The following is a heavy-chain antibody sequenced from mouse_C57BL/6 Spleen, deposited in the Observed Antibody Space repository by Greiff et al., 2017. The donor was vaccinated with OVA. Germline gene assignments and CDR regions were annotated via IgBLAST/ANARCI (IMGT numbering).Heavy chain of an antibody. CDR3: ARPLYDGYYAWFAY. D-gene: IGHD2-3*01. CDR1: GFTFSDYG. J-gene: IGHJ3*01. V-gene: IGHV5-17*01. Sequence: DVKLVESGGGLVKPGGSLKLSCAASGFTFSDYGMHWVRQAPEKGLEWVAYISSGSSTIYYADTVKGRFTISRDNAKNTLFLQMTSLRSEDTAMYYCARPLYDGYYAWFAYWGQGTLVTVSA. CDR2: ISSGSSTI.